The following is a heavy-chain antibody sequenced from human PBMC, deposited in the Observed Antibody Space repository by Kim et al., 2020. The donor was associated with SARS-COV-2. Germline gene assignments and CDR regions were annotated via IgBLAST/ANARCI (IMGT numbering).Heavy chain of an antibody. CDR2: ISYDGTYK. J-gene: IGHJ6*01. Sequence: GGSLRLSCAASGFTFSDYAIHWVRQAPGKGLEWLAAISYDGTYKFYADSVKGRFTISRDDPKNTLYLEMNSLPTDDTAVYYCAKDQEMFRTSHYGMDVWGQGTTLAVSS. V-gene: IGHV3-30-3*01. CDR1: GFTFSDYA. D-gene: IGHD3-10*02. CDR3: AKDQEMFRTSHYGMDV.